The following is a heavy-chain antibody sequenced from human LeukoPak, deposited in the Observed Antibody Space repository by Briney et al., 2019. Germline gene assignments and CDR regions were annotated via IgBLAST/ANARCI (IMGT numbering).Heavy chain of an antibody. Sequence: SETLSLTRTVSGGSISSYYWSWIRQPPGKGLEWIGYIYYSGSTNYNPSLKSRVTISVDTSKNQFSLKLSSVTAADTAVYYCARRASSAQGLWYFDLWGRGTLVTVSS. CDR1: GGSISSYY. D-gene: IGHD3-22*01. V-gene: IGHV4-59*08. J-gene: IGHJ2*01. CDR3: ARRASSAQGLWYFDL. CDR2: IYYSGST.